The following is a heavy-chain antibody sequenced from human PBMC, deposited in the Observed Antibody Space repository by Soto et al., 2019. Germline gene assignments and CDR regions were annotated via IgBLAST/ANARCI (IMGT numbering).Heavy chain of an antibody. D-gene: IGHD4-17*01. CDR3: ARDHDYGDYPEYFQH. CDR1: GFTVSSNY. V-gene: IGHV3-53*01. CDR2: IYSGGST. Sequence: EVPLVESGGGLIQPGGSLRLSCAASGFTVSSNYMSWVRQAPGKGLEWVSVIYSGGSTYYADSVKGRFTISRDNSKNTLYLQMNSLRAEDTAVYYCARDHDYGDYPEYFQHWGQGTLVTVSS. J-gene: IGHJ1*01.